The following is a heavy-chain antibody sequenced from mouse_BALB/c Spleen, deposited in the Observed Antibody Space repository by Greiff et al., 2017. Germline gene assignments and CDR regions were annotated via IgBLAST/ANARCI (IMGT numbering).Heavy chain of an antibody. CDR1: GYTFTSYW. D-gene: IGHD1-1*01. V-gene: IGHV1-7*01. CDR3: ARNAVYYYGSSSYWYFDV. Sequence: VQVQQSGAELAKPGASVKMSCKASGYTFTSYWMHWVKQRPGQGLEWIGYINPSTGYTEYNQKFKDKATLTADKSSSTAYMQLSSLTSEDSAVYYCARNAVYYYGSSSYWYFDVWGAGTTVTVSS. J-gene: IGHJ1*01. CDR2: INPSTGYT.